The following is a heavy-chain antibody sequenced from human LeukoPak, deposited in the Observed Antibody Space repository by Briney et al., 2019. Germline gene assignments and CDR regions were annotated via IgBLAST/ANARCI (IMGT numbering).Heavy chain of an antibody. CDR3: ARTNSSGWPD. CDR2: INHSGST. CDR1: GGSISSSNW. V-gene: IGHV4-4*02. Sequence: SPSETLSLTCAVSGGSISSSNWWSWVRQPPGKGLEWIGEINHSGSTNYNPSLKSRVTISVDTSKNQFSLKLSSVTAADTAVYYCARTNSSGWPDWGQGTLVTVSS. D-gene: IGHD6-19*01. J-gene: IGHJ4*02.